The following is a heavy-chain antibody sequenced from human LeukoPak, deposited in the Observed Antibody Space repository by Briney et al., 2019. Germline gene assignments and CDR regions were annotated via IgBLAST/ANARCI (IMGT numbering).Heavy chain of an antibody. CDR3: VKGGHSSGWPNWLDP. V-gene: IGHV3-30*02. J-gene: IGHJ5*02. CDR1: GFTFSAYD. CDR2: IRFDGSNE. D-gene: IGHD6-19*01. Sequence: GGSLRLSCLASGFTFSAYDMHWVRQTPGKGLEWVAFIRFDGSNEGYTDSVKGRFAISRDNSKSTLYLQINSLRPDDTAMYYCVKGGHSSGWPNWLDPWGQGTLVTVSS.